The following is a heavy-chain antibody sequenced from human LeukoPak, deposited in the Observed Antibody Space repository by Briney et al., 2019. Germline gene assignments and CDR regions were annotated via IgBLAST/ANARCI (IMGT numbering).Heavy chain of an antibody. CDR2: IYYSGST. V-gene: IGHV4-30-4*02. CDR3: ARRAAAGTGLDY. J-gene: IGHJ4*02. D-gene: IGHD6-13*01. Sequence: PSETLSLTCTVSGGSFRSGDSYWSWIRQPPGKGLEWIGYIYYSGSTYYNPSLNSRVTISVDTSKNQFSLKLSSVTAADTAVYYCARRAAAGTGLDYWGQGTLVTVSS. CDR1: GGSFRSGDSY.